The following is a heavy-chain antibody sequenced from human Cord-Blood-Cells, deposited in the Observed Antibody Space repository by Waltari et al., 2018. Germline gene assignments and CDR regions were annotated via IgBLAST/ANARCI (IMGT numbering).Heavy chain of an antibody. D-gene: IGHD5-12*01. CDR2: IIPIFGTA. J-gene: IGHJ5*02. CDR3: AGDRRLPIPIVATIQHVGWFDP. CDR1: GGTFSSYA. Sequence: QVQLVPSGAEVKKPGSSVKVSCKASGGTFSSYAISSVRQALGQGLEWMGGIIPIFGTADYTQKWLGRVTISADKSTGPADMELSILRSEDRAVYYCAGDRRLPIPIVATIQHVGWFDPWGQGTLVGVAS. V-gene: IGHV1-69*06.